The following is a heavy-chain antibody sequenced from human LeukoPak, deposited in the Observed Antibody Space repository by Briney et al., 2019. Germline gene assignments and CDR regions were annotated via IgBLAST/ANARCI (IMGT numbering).Heavy chain of an antibody. J-gene: IGHJ6*03. CDR3: AREAVARYYMDV. Sequence: ASVKVSCKASGYTFTGYYMHWVRQAPGQGLEWMGWINPNSGGTNYAQKFQGRVTMTRDTSISTAYMELRSLRSDDTAVYYCAREAVARYYMDVWGKGTTVTVSS. CDR2: INPNSGGT. D-gene: IGHD6-19*01. V-gene: IGHV1-2*02. CDR1: GYTFTGYY.